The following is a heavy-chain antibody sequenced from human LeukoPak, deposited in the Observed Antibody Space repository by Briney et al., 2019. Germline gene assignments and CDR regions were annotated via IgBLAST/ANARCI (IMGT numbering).Heavy chain of an antibody. CDR1: GGSFSGYY. V-gene: IGHV4-34*01. D-gene: IGHD4-23*01. CDR3: ARKLRWFHYFDY. J-gene: IGHJ4*02. CDR2: INHSGST. Sequence: PSETLSLTCAVYGGSFSGYYWSWIRQPPGKGLEWIGEINHSGSTNYNPSLKSRVTISVDTSKNQFSLKLSSVTAADTAVYYCARKLRWFHYFDYWGQGTLVTVSS.